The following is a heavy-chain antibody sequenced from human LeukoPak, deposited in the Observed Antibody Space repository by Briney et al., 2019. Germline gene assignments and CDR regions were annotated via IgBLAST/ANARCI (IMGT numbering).Heavy chain of an antibody. V-gene: IGHV3-33*01. CDR1: GFTFSSFG. Sequence: QPGGSLRLSCAASGFTFSSFGMHWVRQAPGKGLEWVAIIWYDGSKKYYADSLRGRFTISRDNSKNTLYLQMNSLRAEDTAVYYCARGEQLENWGQGPLVTVSS. J-gene: IGHJ4*02. D-gene: IGHD6-13*01. CDR2: IWYDGSKK. CDR3: ARGEQLEN.